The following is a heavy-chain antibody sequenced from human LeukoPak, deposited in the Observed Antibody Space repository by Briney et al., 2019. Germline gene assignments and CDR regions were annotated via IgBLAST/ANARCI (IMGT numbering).Heavy chain of an antibody. CDR3: ANEEGDTYSAWYMDV. CDR1: GFTFSSNA. CDR2: ISGSDGST. Sequence: PGGSVRLSCAASGFTFSSNAMSWVRQAPGKGLEWFLAISGSDGSTYYADSVKGRFTISRDNSKNTLYLQMNRLRAEDTAIYYCANEEGDTYSAWYMDVWGKGTTVTVSS. V-gene: IGHV3-23*01. D-gene: IGHD2-15*01. J-gene: IGHJ6*03.